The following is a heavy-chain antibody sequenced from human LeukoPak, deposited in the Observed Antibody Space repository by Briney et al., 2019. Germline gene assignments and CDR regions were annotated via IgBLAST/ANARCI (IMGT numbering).Heavy chain of an antibody. V-gene: IGHV1-18*01. CDR3: ARGTWEAAATPHSFDT. J-gene: IGHJ4*02. CDR1: GFSFASFG. Sequence: ASVKVSCKAFGFSFASFGFNWVRQAPGQGLEWMGWISGYNGHTRYEQKFLDRVTMTTDSSTSTVYMELRSLRYDDTALYYCARGTWEAAATPHSFDTWGQGALVLVSS. D-gene: IGHD1-26*01. CDR2: ISGYNGHT.